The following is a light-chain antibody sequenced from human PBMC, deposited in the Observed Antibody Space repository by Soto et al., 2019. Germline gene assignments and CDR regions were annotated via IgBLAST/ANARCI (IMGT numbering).Light chain of an antibody. J-gene: IGKJ3*01. CDR2: GAS. CDR1: QSINSNY. V-gene: IGKV3-20*01. CDR3: QQYGSSPL. Sequence: EIVLTQSPGTLSLSPGERATLSCRASQSINSNYLAWYQQKPGQAPRLLMYGASSRAIGIPDRFSGSGSGTDFTLTISRLEPEDFAVYYCQQYGSSPLFGPGTKVDIK.